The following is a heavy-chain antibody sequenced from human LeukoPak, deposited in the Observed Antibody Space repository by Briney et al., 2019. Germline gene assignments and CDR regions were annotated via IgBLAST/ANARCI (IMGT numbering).Heavy chain of an antibody. D-gene: IGHD4-17*01. CDR1: GYTFTSYD. Sequence: ASVKVSCKASGYTFTSYDINWVRQATGQGLEWMGWMNPNSGNTGYAQKFQGRVTITRNTSISTAYMELSSLRSEDTAVYYCARGCYGDDYCYYYMDVWGKGTTVTVSS. J-gene: IGHJ6*03. V-gene: IGHV1-8*03. CDR3: ARGCYGDDYCYYYMDV. CDR2: MNPNSGNT.